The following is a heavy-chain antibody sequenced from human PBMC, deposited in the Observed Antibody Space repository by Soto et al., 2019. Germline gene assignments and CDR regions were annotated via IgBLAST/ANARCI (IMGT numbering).Heavy chain of an antibody. D-gene: IGHD4-17*01. J-gene: IGHJ4*02. V-gene: IGHV3-30*18. CDR3: AKPLTTVTNYYFDQ. Sequence: QVQLVESGGGVIQPGRSLRLSCAASGFTFSSYGMHWVRQAPGKGLEWVAVISHDGSNKYGADSLKGRFTISRDNSKNTLYLQMNSLRPEDSAVYYCAKPLTTVTNYYFDQWGQGTLVTVSS. CDR2: ISHDGSNK. CDR1: GFTFSSYG.